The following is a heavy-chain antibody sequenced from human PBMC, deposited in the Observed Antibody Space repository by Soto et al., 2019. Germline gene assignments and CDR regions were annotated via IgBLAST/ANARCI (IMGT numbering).Heavy chain of an antibody. V-gene: IGHV3-7*04. Sequence: EVQLVESGGGLVQPGGSLRLSCTSSGFTFSSYWMTWVRQAPGKGLEWVANIKQDGSEKYYVDSVKGRFTISRDNAKNSLYLQMNSLRAEDTAVYYCARDPLRRFDSWGQGTLVTVSS. D-gene: IGHD5-12*01. J-gene: IGHJ4*02. CDR1: GFTFSSYW. CDR3: ARDPLRRFDS. CDR2: IKQDGSEK.